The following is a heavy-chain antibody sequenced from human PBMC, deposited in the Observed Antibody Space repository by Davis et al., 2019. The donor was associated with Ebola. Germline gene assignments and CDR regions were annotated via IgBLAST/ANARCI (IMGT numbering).Heavy chain of an antibody. CDR2: IYYSGST. Sequence: SETLSLTCTVSGGSISSYYWSWIRRPPGKGLEWIGYIYYSGSTNYNPSLKSRVTISVDTSKNQFSLKLSSVTAADTAVYYCARLELNAFDIWGQGTMVTVSS. J-gene: IGHJ3*02. D-gene: IGHD1-7*01. CDR3: ARLELNAFDI. V-gene: IGHV4-59*01. CDR1: GGSISSYY.